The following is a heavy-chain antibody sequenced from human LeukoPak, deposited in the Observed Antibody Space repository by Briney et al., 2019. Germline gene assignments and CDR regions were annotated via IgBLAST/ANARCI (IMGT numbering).Heavy chain of an antibody. J-gene: IGHJ4*02. CDR1: VFTFSNYW. CDR3: VRSEYGVLVARRAGFDY. V-gene: IGHV3-7*01. Sequence: GGSLRLSCAACVFTFSNYWMSWVRQAPGKGLEWVAKIKQDESEKYYVDSVKGRFTISRDNAKNSLHLQMNSLRVEDTAVYYCVRSEYGVLVARRAGFDYWGQGTLVTVSS. D-gene: IGHD2/OR15-2a*01. CDR2: IKQDESEK.